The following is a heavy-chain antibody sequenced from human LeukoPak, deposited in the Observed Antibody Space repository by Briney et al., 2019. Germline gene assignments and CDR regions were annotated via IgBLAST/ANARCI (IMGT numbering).Heavy chain of an antibody. CDR3: ARGVAAAYYYYYYYMDV. Sequence: ASVKVSCKASGYTFTGYYMHWVRQATGQGLEWMGWMNPNSGNTGYAQKFQGRVTITRNTSISTAYMELSSLRSEDTAVYYCARGVAAAYYYYYYYMDVWGKGTTVTVSS. D-gene: IGHD6-13*01. CDR2: MNPNSGNT. CDR1: GYTFTGYY. V-gene: IGHV1-8*03. J-gene: IGHJ6*03.